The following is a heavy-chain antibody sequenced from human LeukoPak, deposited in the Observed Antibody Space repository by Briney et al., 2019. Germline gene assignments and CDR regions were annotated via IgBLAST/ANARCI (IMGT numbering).Heavy chain of an antibody. CDR1: GFTVSSNY. J-gene: IGHJ6*03. Sequence: PGGSLRLSCAASGFTVSSNYMSWVRQAPGKGLEWVSYISSSGSTIYYADSVKGRFTISRDNAKNSLYLQMNSLRAEDTAVYYCARGGYSYGYNYYYYYMDVWAKGPRSPSP. CDR3: ARGGYSYGYNYYYYYMDV. V-gene: IGHV3-11*04. CDR2: ISSSGSTI. D-gene: IGHD5-18*01.